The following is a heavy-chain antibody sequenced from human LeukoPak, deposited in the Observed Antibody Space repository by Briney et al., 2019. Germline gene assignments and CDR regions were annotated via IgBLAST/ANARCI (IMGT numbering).Heavy chain of an antibody. D-gene: IGHD6-13*01. CDR1: GGSIRTYY. CDR2: IYYSGST. J-gene: IGHJ4*02. Sequence: LSETLSLTCTVSGGSIRTYYWSWIRQPPGKGLEWIGYIYYSGSTSYNPSLESRVTISVDMSKNQFSLNLTSVTAADTAVYYCATDRHSSSWYVFDYWGQGTPVTVSS. V-gene: IGHV4-59*08. CDR3: ATDRHSSSWYVFDY.